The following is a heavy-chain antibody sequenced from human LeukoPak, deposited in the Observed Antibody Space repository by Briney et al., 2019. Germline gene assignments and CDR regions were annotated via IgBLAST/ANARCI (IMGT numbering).Heavy chain of an antibody. J-gene: IGHJ4*02. CDR3: ARGLPSNPRN. CDR1: GGSFSGYY. V-gene: IGHV4-34*01. D-gene: IGHD4-4*01. Sequence: SETLSLTCAVYGGSFSGYYWSWIRQPPGKGLEWIGEINHSGSTNYNPSLKSRVTISVDTSKNQFSLKLSSVTAADTAVYYCARGLPSNPRNWGQGTLVTVSS. CDR2: INHSGST.